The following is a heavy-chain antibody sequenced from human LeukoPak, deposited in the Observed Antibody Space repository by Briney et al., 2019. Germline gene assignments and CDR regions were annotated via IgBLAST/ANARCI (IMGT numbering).Heavy chain of an antibody. CDR2: ISSNGGST. CDR1: GFTFSSYA. V-gene: IGHV3-64*01. CDR3: ARERITMVREVPDAFDI. J-gene: IGHJ3*02. D-gene: IGHD3-10*01. Sequence: GGSLRLSCAASGFTFSSYAMHWVCQAPGKGPEYVSAISSNGGSTYYANSVKGRFTISRDNSKNTLYLQMGSLRAEDMAVYYCARERITMVREVPDAFDIWGQGTMVTVSS.